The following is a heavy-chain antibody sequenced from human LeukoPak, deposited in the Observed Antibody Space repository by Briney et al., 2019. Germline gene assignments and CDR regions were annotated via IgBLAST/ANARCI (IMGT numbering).Heavy chain of an antibody. D-gene: IGHD6-6*01. CDR1: GGSISSGGYY. Sequence: SETLSLTCTVSGGSISSGGYYWSWIRQPPGKGLEWIGYIYHSGSTYYNPSLKSRVTISVDRSKNQFSLKLSSVTAADTAVYYCAREDRSIAARYFDIWGQGTMVTVSS. CDR2: IYHSGST. J-gene: IGHJ3*02. CDR3: AREDRSIAARYFDI. V-gene: IGHV4-30-2*01.